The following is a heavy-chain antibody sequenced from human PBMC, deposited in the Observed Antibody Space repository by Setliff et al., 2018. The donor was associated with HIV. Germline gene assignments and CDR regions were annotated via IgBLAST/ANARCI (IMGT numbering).Heavy chain of an antibody. CDR2: IYSGDSSI. J-gene: IGHJ4*02. CDR1: GYSFTNYW. D-gene: IGHD5-12*01. CDR3: ARHRAGYSGYAIPILDY. V-gene: IGHV5-51*01. Sequence: PGESLKISCKNSGYSFTNYWIGWVRQMPGKGLEWMGIIYSGDSSIKYSPSFQGQVTTSTDKSISTAYLHLSSLEASDTAIYYCARHRAGYSGYAIPILDYWGQGTLVTVSS.